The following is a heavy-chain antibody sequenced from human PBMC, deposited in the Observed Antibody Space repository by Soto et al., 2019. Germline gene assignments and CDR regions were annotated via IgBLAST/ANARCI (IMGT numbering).Heavy chain of an antibody. D-gene: IGHD3-3*01. V-gene: IGHV1-69*13. CDR3: ARGARYDFWSGYYASFDY. CDR2: IIPILATT. Sequence: ASVKVSCKGSGDSFSGYPVSWLRQAPGQGLEWMGEIIPILATTNYAQKFQGRVTITADEATYTVYMELNSLRYEDTALYYCARGARYDFWSGYYASFDYWGQGSQVTVSS. CDR1: GDSFSGYP. J-gene: IGHJ4*02.